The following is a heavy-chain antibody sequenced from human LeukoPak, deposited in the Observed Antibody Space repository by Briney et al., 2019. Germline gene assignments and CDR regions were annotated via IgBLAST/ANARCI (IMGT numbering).Heavy chain of an antibody. Sequence: PGGSLRLSCAASGFTFSSYAMHWVRQAPGKGLEWVAVISYDGSNKYYADSVKGRFTISRDNSKNTLYLQTYSLRAEDTAVYYCARGGDYGDYERTCYFDYWGQGTLVTVSS. D-gene: IGHD4-17*01. CDR2: ISYDGSNK. V-gene: IGHV3-30*04. J-gene: IGHJ4*02. CDR1: GFTFSSYA. CDR3: ARGGDYGDYERTCYFDY.